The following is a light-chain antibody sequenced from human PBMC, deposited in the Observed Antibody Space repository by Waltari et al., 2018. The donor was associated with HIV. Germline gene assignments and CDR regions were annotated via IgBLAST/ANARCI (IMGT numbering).Light chain of an antibody. CDR3: AAWDDSLSAWV. J-gene: IGLJ3*02. Sequence: QSVLPQPPSASGTPGPRDTISCSGSPPTIRTNSVYWYQHLHGTSTQPLIYRDNQRPSGVPDRFSGSKSGTSASLAISGLRSDDEADYYCAAWDDSLSAWVFGGGTKLTVL. V-gene: IGLV1-47*01. CDR2: RDN. CDR1: PPTIRTNS.